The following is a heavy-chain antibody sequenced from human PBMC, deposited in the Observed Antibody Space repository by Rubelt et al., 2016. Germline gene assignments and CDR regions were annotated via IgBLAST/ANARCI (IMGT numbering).Heavy chain of an antibody. CDR1: GYTFTTYP. CDR3: ASGNYLYY. Sequence: QVQLVQSGAEVKKPGASVKVSCKASGYTFTTYPIHWVRQAPGQRLEWMGCINAGNGNSKYSQKFQGSATITRETSTNTGYMELNSLRSEDTAVYFCASGNYLYYWGQGTLVTVSS. CDR2: INAGNGNS. D-gene: IGHD1-1*01. J-gene: IGHJ4*02. V-gene: IGHV1-3*01.